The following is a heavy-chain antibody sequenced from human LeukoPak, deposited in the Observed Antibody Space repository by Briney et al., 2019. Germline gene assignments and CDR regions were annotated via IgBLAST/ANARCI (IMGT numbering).Heavy chain of an antibody. D-gene: IGHD3-22*01. J-gene: IGHJ4*02. Sequence: GGSLRLSCVASGLIFNNYAMHWVRQAPGRGLECVAIISSGGTDKYYADSVKGRFTISIDNSENTLFLQMNNLRAEDTAVYFCARGTYSSDSSGYFSGGLGCWGQGTLVTVSS. CDR3: ARGTYSSDSSGYFSGGLGC. V-gene: IGHV3-30*04. CDR2: ISSGGTDK. CDR1: GLIFNNYA.